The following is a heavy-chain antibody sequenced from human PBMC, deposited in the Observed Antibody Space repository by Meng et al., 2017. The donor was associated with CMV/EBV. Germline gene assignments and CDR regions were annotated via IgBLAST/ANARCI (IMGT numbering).Heavy chain of an antibody. J-gene: IGHJ4*02. CDR2: IWYDGSNK. D-gene: IGHD1-26*01. CDR3: AKGVGATAFDY. CDR1: GFTFSSYG. Sequence: LSCAASGFTFSSYGMNWVRQAPGKGLEWVAVIWYDGSNKYYADSVKGRFTISRDNSKNTLYLQMNSLRAEDTAVYYCAKGVGATAFDYWGQGTLVTVSS. V-gene: IGHV3-33*06.